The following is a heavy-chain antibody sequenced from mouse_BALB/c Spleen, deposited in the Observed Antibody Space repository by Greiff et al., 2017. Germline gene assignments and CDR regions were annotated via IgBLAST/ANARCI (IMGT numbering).Heavy chain of an antibody. CDR3: VRGYYFDY. V-gene: IGHV10S3*01. J-gene: IGHJ2*01. Sequence: EADGGLVQPKGSLKLSCAASGFTFNTNAMNWVRQAPGKGLEWVARIRSKSNNYATYYADSVKDRFTISRDDSQSMLYLQMNNLKTEDTAMYYCVRGYYFDYWGQGTTLTVSS. CDR2: IRSKSNNYAT. CDR1: GFTFNTNA.